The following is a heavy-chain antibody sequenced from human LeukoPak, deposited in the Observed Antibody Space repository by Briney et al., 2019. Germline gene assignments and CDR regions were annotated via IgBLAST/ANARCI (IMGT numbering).Heavy chain of an antibody. CDR2: IKRRADGGTS. V-gene: IGHV3-15*01. Sequence: PGGSLRLSCAASGFTFSNYGMHWVRQAPGKGLEWVGRIKRRADGGTSDYAAPVKGRFTISRDDSKKTLYLQMNSLKTEDTAMYYCTTDVWVAVGLDFWGQGALVTVSS. CDR3: TTDVWVAVGLDF. CDR1: GFTFSNYG. J-gene: IGHJ4*02. D-gene: IGHD3-16*01.